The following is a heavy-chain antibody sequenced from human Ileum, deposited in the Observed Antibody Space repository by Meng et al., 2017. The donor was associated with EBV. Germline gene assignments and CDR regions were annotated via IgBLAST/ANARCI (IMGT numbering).Heavy chain of an antibody. CDR3: ARAGNGGSYYFTY. J-gene: IGHJ4*02. Sequence: QCRLRQPGAEVKKPGDSVKVSCKASGDTFSNYGISWLRQAPGQGLEWMGWISAYNGNTNYAQNLQGRVTMTTDTSTGTAYMEVRSLRSDDTAVYYCARAGNGGSYYFTYWGQGTLVTVSS. CDR2: ISAYNGNT. CDR1: GDTFSNYG. D-gene: IGHD1-26*01. V-gene: IGHV1-18*01.